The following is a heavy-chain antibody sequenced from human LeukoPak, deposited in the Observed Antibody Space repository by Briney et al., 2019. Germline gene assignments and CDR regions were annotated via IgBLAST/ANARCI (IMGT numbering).Heavy chain of an antibody. V-gene: IGHV4-59*08. D-gene: IGHD2-21*02. Sequence: KPSETLSLTCTVSGGSISSYYWSWIRQPPGKGLEWIGYIYYSGSTNYNPSLKSRVTISVDTSKNQFSLKLSSVTAADTAVYYCARRVTADAFDIWGQGTMVTVSS. J-gene: IGHJ3*02. CDR1: GGSISSYY. CDR2: IYYSGST. CDR3: ARRVTADAFDI.